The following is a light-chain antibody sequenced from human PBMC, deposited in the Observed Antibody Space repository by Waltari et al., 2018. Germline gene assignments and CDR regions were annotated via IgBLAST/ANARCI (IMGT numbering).Light chain of an antibody. CDR3: QQYNSYSLLS. CDR1: QSISNG. J-gene: IGKJ4*01. Sequence: DIQMNQSPSTLSASVGDSFTITCRASQSISNGLAWYQPKPGKAPKLLSYKASTLESGVPSRFSGSGSGTEFTLTISSLQPDDFATYYCQQYNSYSLLSFGGGTKVEIK. CDR2: KAS. V-gene: IGKV1-5*03.